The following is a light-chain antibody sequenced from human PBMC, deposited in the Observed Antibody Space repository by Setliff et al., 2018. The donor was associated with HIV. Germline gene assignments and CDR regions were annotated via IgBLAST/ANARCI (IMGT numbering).Light chain of an antibody. CDR2: QAT. CDR1: SNDVGRYDL. CDR3: CGNTGRKTLF. J-gene: IGLJ1*01. Sequence: QSALAQPASVSGSPGQSITISCTGTSNDVGRYDLFSWYQQHPARAPKLIIYQATRRPSGVSNRFSGSKSGNVASLTISGLQAEHEADYYCCGNTGRKTLFFETGT. V-gene: IGLV2-23*01.